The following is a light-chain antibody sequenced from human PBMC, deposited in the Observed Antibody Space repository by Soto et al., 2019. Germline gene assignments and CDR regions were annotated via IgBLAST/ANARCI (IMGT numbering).Light chain of an antibody. CDR3: HQYKNWPPWT. Sequence: EIVMTQSPATLSVSPGERATLSCRASPSVSSNLALYQQKPGHAPRLLIYGASTRATGIPARFSGSGSVPELTLTISSLQSEDFSVYYCHQYKNWPPWTFGQGTKVDIK. CDR1: PSVSSN. CDR2: GAS. V-gene: IGKV3-15*01. J-gene: IGKJ1*01.